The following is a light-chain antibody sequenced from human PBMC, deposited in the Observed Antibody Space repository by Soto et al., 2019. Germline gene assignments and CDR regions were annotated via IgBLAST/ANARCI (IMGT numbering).Light chain of an antibody. CDR2: DIS. CDR1: SSDVGGYNY. J-gene: IGLJ1*01. CDR3: SSYTSRSNYV. V-gene: IGLV2-14*01. Sequence: QSALTQPASVSGSPGQSITISCTGTSSDVGGYNYVSWYQQHPGKAPKLMIYDISNRPSGVSNRFSGSKSGNTASLTISGLQAEDEADYYCSSYTSRSNYVFGPGTKLTVL.